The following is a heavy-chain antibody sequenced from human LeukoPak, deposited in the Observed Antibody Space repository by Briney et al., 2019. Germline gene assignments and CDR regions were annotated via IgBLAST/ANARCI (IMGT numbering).Heavy chain of an antibody. CDR2: IYSDGST. V-gene: IGHV3-53*01. CDR3: ARDPNYGGNSAGDY. D-gene: IGHD4-23*01. Sequence: GGSLRLSCAASGFTVSSNYMSWVRQAPGKGLEWVSVIYSDGSTYYADSVKGRFTISRDNAKNSLYLQMNSLRAEDTAVYYCARDPNYGGNSAGDYWGQGTLVTVSS. CDR1: GFTVSSNY. J-gene: IGHJ4*02.